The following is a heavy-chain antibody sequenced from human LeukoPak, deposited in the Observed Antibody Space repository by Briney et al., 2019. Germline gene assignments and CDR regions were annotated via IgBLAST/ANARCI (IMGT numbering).Heavy chain of an antibody. V-gene: IGHV3-9*01. CDR1: GFTFDDYA. CDR2: ISWNSGSI. D-gene: IGHD6-6*01. CDR3: AKDKQLVLDAFDI. Sequence: GGSLRLSCAASGFTFDDYAMHWVRQAPGKGLEWVSGISWNSGSIGYADSVKGRFTISRDNAKNSLYLQMNSLRAEDTALYYCAKDKQLVLDAFDIWGQGTMVTVSS. J-gene: IGHJ3*02.